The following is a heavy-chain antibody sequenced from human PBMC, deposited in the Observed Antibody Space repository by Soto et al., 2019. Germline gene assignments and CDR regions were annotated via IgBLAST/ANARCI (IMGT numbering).Heavy chain of an antibody. D-gene: IGHD5-18*01. J-gene: IGHJ4*02. V-gene: IGHV4-31*03. CDR2: IYYSGST. CDR3: AREGVDTLHFDY. Sequence: QVQLQESGPGLVKPSQTLSLTCTVSGGSISSGGYYWSWIRQHPGKGLEWIGYIYYSGSTYYNPSLKSRVTISVDTSKNQFALKLSSVTAADTAVYYGAREGVDTLHFDYWGQGTLVTVSS. CDR1: GGSISSGGYY.